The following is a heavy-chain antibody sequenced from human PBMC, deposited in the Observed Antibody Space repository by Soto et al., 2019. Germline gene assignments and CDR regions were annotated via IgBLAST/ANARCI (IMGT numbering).Heavy chain of an antibody. CDR3: AKDRQLGSSLYYFDY. V-gene: IGHV3-30*18. J-gene: IGHJ4*02. CDR2: ISYHGSNK. D-gene: IGHD5-18*01. Sequence: GGSLRLSCAASGFTFSSYGMHWVRQAPGKGLEWVAVISYHGSNKDYADSVKGRFTISRDNSKNTLYLQMNSLRGEDTAVYYCAKDRQLGSSLYYFDYWGQGALVTVSS. CDR1: GFTFSSYG.